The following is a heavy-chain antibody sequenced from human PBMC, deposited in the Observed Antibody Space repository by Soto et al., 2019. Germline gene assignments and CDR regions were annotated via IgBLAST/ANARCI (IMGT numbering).Heavy chain of an antibody. J-gene: IGHJ4*02. D-gene: IGHD6-19*01. CDR2: FSATSENT. Sequence: EVQLLESGGGLVQPGGSLRLSCVGSGFFFSSYTMTWVRQAPGKGLEWVSSFSATSENTYYADSVRGRFTISRDNSKNTLFLQMNSLTAEETAMYYCAKARDQQWVRLPFDYCGQGILVIVSS. CDR3: AKARDQQWVRLPFDY. CDR1: GFFFSSYT. V-gene: IGHV3-23*01.